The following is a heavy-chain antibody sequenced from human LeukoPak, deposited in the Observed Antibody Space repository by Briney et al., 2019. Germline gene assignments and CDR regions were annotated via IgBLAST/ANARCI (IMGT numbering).Heavy chain of an antibody. Sequence: GGSLRLSCAASGFTFSSYWMHWVRQAPGKGLVWVSRINSDGSSTSYADSVKGRFTISRDNAKNTLYLQMNSLRAEDTAVYYCASPSGSYSRGAFDIWGQGTMVTVSS. D-gene: IGHD1-26*01. CDR3: ASPSGSYSRGAFDI. V-gene: IGHV3-74*01. CDR1: GFTFSSYW. J-gene: IGHJ3*02. CDR2: INSDGSST.